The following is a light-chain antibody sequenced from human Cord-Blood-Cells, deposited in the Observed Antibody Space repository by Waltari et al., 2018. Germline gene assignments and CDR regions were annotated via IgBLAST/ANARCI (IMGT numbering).Light chain of an antibody. J-gene: IGLJ3*02. CDR1: NIGSKS. CDR3: QVCDSSSDHWV. V-gene: IGLV3-21*03. Sequence: SYVLTQPPSVSVAPGKTARITCGGNNIGSKSVHWYQQKPGQAPVLVVYDDSDRPSWIPGRFSGSNSGNTATLTISRVEAGDEADYYCQVCDSSSDHWVFGGGTKLTVL. CDR2: DDS.